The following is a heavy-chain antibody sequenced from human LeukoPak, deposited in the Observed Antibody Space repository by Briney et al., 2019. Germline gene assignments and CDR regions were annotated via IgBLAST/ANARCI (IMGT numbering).Heavy chain of an antibody. CDR2: INHSGST. J-gene: IGHJ6*03. D-gene: IGHD2-15*01. V-gene: IGHV4-34*01. CDR3: AILIKGYMDV. CDR1: GGSFSGYY. Sequence: PSETLSLTCAVYGGSFSGYYWSWIRQPPGKGLEWIGEINHSGSTNYNPSLKSRVTISVDTSKNQFSLKLSSVTAADTAVYYCAILIKGYMDVWGKGTTVTVSS.